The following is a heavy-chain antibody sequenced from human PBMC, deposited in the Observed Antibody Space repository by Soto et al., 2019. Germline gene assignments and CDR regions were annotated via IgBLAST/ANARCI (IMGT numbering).Heavy chain of an antibody. D-gene: IGHD3-10*01. CDR2: INHSGST. V-gene: IGHV4-34*01. Sequence: QVQLQQWGAGLLKPSETLSLTCAVYGGSFSGYYWSWIRQPPGKGLEWIGEINHSGSTNYNPSLKSRVTISVDTSKNQFSLKLSSVTAADSAVYYCARGELCGLFTYYYYYGMDGWGQGTTVTVSS. J-gene: IGHJ6*02. CDR1: GGSFSGYY. CDR3: ARGELCGLFTYYYYYGMDG.